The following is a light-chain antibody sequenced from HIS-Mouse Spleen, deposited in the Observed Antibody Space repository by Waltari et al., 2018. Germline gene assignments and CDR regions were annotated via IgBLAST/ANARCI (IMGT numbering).Light chain of an antibody. CDR1: TLGDKY. CDR3: QAWDSSNWV. J-gene: IGLJ3*02. CDR2: QDS. Sequence: SYELTQPPSVSVSPGQTASITCSGETLGDKYACWYQQKPGQSPVLVIYQDSKRPSGIPERFSGSNSGNTATLTISGTQAMDEADYYCQAWDSSNWVFGGGTKLTVL. V-gene: IGLV3-1*01.